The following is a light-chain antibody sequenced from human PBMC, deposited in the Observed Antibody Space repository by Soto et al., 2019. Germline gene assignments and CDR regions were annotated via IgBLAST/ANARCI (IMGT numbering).Light chain of an antibody. Sequence: EIVLTQSPGTLSLSPGERATLSCRASQSVSSSYLAWYQQKPGQAPRLLSYGASSRATGIPDRFSGSGSGTDFTLTISRLEPEDFAVYYCQQYGSSPRLTFGGGTKLEIK. V-gene: IGKV3-20*01. CDR2: GAS. J-gene: IGKJ4*01. CDR3: QQYGSSPRLT. CDR1: QSVSSSY.